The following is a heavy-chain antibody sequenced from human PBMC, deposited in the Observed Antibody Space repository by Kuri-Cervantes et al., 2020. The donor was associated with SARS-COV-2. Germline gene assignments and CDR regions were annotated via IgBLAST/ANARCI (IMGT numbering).Heavy chain of an antibody. D-gene: IGHD6-19*01. Sequence: GESLKISCAASGFPFSSYEINWVRQAPGRGLEWLSYISNTGSTIYYADSVKGRFTIPRDNSKNTLYLQMNSLRAEDTAVYYCAKDAEQWLVPERNWFDPWGQGTLVTVSS. CDR1: GFPFSSYE. CDR2: ISNTGSTI. J-gene: IGHJ5*02. CDR3: AKDAEQWLVPERNWFDP. V-gene: IGHV3-48*03.